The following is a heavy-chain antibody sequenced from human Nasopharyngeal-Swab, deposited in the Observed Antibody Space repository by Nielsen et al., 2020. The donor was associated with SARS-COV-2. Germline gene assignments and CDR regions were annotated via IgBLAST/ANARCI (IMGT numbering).Heavy chain of an antibody. V-gene: IGHV3-30*03. CDR2: IAHDASNE. CDR3: ARDAPAHYGAFY. D-gene: IGHD4-17*01. Sequence: GESLKIPCAASGFTFSSFCMHWVRQAPGKGLEWVAFIAHDASNEYYGDSVKGRFSISRDSSKNTLYLQMDRLRGEDTAVYYCARDAPAHYGAFYWGRGTLVTVSS. CDR1: GFTFSSFC. J-gene: IGHJ4*02.